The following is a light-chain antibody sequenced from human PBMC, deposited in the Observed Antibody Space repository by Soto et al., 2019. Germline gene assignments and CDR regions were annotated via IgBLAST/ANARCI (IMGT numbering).Light chain of an antibody. V-gene: IGLV2-14*01. CDR2: EGT. CDR1: RSDIGLYNY. Sequence: QSALTQPASVSGSPGQSITISCAGTRSDIGLYNYVSWYHQPPGEAPQLLIYEGTNRPSGVSHRCSGSKAGNTASLTISGLQGEDECDYYCSSYTNTGPLAVFGGGTKLTVL. CDR3: SSYTNTGPLAV. J-gene: IGLJ3*02.